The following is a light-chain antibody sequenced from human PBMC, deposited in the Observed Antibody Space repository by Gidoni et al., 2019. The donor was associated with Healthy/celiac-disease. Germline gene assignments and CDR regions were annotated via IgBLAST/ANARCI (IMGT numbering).Light chain of an antibody. CDR1: QSISSY. V-gene: IGKV1-39*01. J-gene: IGKJ5*01. CDR2: AAS. Sequence: DIQVTQSPSSLSASVGDRVTITCRASQSISSYLNWYQQKPGKAPKLLIYAASSLQSGVPSRFSGSGSGTDFTLTISSLQPEDFATYYCQQSYSTLPITCGQGTRLEIK. CDR3: QQSYSTLPIT.